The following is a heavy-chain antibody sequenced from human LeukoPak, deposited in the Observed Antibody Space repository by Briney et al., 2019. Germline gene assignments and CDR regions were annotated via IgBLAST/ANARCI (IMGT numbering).Heavy chain of an antibody. V-gene: IGHV3-20*04. CDR1: GFTSDDYG. CDR2: INWTGGST. D-gene: IGHD3-10*01. CDR3: ANVGGGGFDI. J-gene: IGHJ3*02. Sequence: PGGSLRLSCAASGFTSDDYGMSWVRQAPGKGLEWVSGINWTGGSTGYADSVKGRFTISRDNAKNSLYLQMNSLRAEDTALYYCANVGGGGFDIWGQGTMVTVSS.